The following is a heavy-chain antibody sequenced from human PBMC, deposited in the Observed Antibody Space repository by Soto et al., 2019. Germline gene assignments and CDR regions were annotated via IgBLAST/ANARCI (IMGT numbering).Heavy chain of an antibody. CDR2: IYYTGST. D-gene: IGHD5-12*01. J-gene: IGHJ4*02. Sequence: SETLSLTCTVSGGSISTYYWSWIRQSPGKALEWIGYIYYTGSTNYNPSLKSRVTISIDTSKNQFSLKLSSVTAADTAVYYCAGSIVATILDYWGQGTLVTVSS. CDR1: GGSISTYY. V-gene: IGHV4-59*08. CDR3: AGSIVATILDY.